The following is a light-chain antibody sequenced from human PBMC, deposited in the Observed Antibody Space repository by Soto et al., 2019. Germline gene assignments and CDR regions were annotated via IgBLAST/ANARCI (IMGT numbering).Light chain of an antibody. V-gene: IGLV2-14*01. Sequence: QSALTQPASVSGSPGQSITISCTGNSSDVGGYNYVSWYQQHPGKAPKLMIYDVSNRPSGVSNRFSGSKSGNTASLTISGLQADDEADYYCSSYTSSSTVVFGGGTKLTVL. J-gene: IGLJ2*01. CDR3: SSYTSSSTVV. CDR1: SSDVGGYNY. CDR2: DVS.